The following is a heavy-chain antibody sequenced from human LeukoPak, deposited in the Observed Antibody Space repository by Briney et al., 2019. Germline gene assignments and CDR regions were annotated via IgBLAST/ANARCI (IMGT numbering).Heavy chain of an antibody. J-gene: IGHJ3*02. CDR3: ARVVGYSYGIDAFDI. D-gene: IGHD5-18*01. CDR2: ISYDGSNK. Sequence: GRSLRLSCAASGFTFSSYAMHWVRQAPGKGLEWGAVISYDGSNKYYADSVKGRFTISRDNSKNTLYLQMNSLRAEDTAVYYCARVVGYSYGIDAFDIWGQGTMVTVSS. CDR1: GFTFSSYA. V-gene: IGHV3-30*04.